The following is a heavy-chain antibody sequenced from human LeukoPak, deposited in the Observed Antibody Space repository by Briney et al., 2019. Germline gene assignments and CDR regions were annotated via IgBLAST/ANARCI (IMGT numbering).Heavy chain of an antibody. CDR1: GFTFSSSA. D-gene: IGHD5-24*01. CDR2: LGHEGTNR. V-gene: IGHV3-30*02. J-gene: IGHJ3*02. CDR3: VKSAGKDGYRDVFDI. Sequence: GGSLRLSCVASGFTFSSSAMHWVRQAPGKGLAWVAFLGHEGTNRYYADSVKGRFTISRDNSKNTLYLQMNSLRAEDTAVYHCVKSAGKDGYRDVFDIWGQGTVVTVSS.